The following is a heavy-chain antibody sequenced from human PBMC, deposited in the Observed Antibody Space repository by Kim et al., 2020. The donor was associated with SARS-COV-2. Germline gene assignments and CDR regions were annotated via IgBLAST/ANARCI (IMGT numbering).Heavy chain of an antibody. D-gene: IGHD5-12*01. Sequence: GGSLRLSCAASGFTFSDSAMHWVRQASGKGLEWVGRIRSKTNNYATAYAPPVKGRFTISRDDSKNTAYLQMNSLNIEDTAVYYCTRRGDIVATGNDYWGQGILVTVSS. V-gene: IGHV3-73*01. J-gene: IGHJ4*02. CDR3: TRRGDIVATGNDY. CDR1: GFTFSDSA. CDR2: IRSKTNNYAT.